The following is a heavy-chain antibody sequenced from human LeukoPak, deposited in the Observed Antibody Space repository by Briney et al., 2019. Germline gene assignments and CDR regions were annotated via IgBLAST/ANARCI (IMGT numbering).Heavy chain of an antibody. V-gene: IGHV3-43*02. D-gene: IGHD5/OR15-5a*01. J-gene: IGHJ4*02. CDR3: ARDHVYGGADY. CDR2: TSGDGITT. Sequence: GGALRLSCAASGFTFHNYAIHWVRQAPGKGLEWGSLTSGDGITTYFADSVKGRLTISRDNSKSSLFLQMNSLRTEDTALYYCARDHVYGGADYWGQGTLVTVSS. CDR1: GFTFHNYA.